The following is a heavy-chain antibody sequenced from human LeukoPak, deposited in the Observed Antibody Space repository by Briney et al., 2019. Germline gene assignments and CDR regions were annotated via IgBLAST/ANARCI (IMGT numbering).Heavy chain of an antibody. CDR1: GFTFSSYD. CDR2: ISRSGGTT. D-gene: IGHD2-15*01. Sequence: GGSLRLSCAASGFTFSSYDMTWVRQTPGKGLEWVALISRSGGTTYYADSVKGRFTISRDNSKNTLYLQMNSLRAEDTAEYYCAKRGGTESFYYYYYYMDVWGKGTTVTVSS. CDR3: AKRGGTESFYYYYYYMDV. V-gene: IGHV3-23*01. J-gene: IGHJ6*03.